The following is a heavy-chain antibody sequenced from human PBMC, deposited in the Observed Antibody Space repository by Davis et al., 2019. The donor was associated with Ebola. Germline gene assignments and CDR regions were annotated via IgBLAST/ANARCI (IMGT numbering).Heavy chain of an antibody. CDR2: IYSGGST. CDR1: GFTVSSNY. J-gene: IGHJ3*02. CDR3: ARGVVIAVAGTGYAFDI. Sequence: PGGSLRLSCAASGFTVSSNYMSWARQAPGKGLEWVSVIYSGGSTYYADSLKGRFTISRDNSRNTLYLQINSLRAEDTAVYYCARGVVIAVAGTGYAFDIWGQGTMVTVSS. D-gene: IGHD6-19*01. V-gene: IGHV3-66*01.